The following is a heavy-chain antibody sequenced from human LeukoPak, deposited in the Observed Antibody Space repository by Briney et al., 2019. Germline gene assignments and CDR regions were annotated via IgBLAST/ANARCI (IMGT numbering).Heavy chain of an antibody. V-gene: IGHV3-11*01. CDR1: GFIFSDYY. Sequence: PGGSLRLSCAASGFIFSDYYMTWIRQAPGKGLEWISYFTTNGASTYYAGSVKGRFTISRDNAQNSLFLQMHSLGAEDTAIYYCARVGLDNTGWHISWFDPWGQGTLVTVAA. J-gene: IGHJ5*02. D-gene: IGHD6-19*01. CDR3: ARVGLDNTGWHISWFDP. CDR2: FTTNGAST.